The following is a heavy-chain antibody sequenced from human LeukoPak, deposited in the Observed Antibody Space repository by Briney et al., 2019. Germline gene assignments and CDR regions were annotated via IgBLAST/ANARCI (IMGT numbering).Heavy chain of an antibody. CDR3: ARLAAAGLSVDY. D-gene: IGHD6-13*01. V-gene: IGHV1-69*04. CDR1: GGTFSSYA. J-gene: IGHJ4*02. CDR2: ITPIFGIA. Sequence: RASVKVSCKASGGTFSSYAISWVRQAPGQGLEWMGRITPIFGIANYAQKFQGRVTITADKSTSTAYMELSSLRSEDTAVYYCARLAAAGLSVDYWGQGTLVTVSS.